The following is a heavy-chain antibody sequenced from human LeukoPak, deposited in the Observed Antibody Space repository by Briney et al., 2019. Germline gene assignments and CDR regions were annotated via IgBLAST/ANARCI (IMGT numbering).Heavy chain of an antibody. Sequence: SVKVSCKASGGTFSSYAISWVRQAPGQGLEWMGGIIPIFGTANYAQKFQGRVTITTDESTSTAYMELSSLRSEDTAVYYCAGAQSIAARPIWYYYYMDVWGKGTTVTVSS. V-gene: IGHV1-69*05. CDR1: GGTFSSYA. CDR2: IIPIFGTA. D-gene: IGHD6-6*01. J-gene: IGHJ6*03. CDR3: AGAQSIAARPIWYYYYMDV.